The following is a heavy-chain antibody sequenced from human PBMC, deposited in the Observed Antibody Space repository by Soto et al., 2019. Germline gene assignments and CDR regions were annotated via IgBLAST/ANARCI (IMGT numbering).Heavy chain of an antibody. V-gene: IGHV1-18*04. Sequence: ASVKVSCKASGYTFTSYFISWVRQAPGQVLEWIDRLSAYYGHTNYAHKFQSTHTMTTETSTTTAYMEMGGDDTAVYYCTGDPAPGGWFDYWGQGTLVTVSS. CDR3: TGDPAPGGWFDY. CDR2: LSAYYGHT. D-gene: IGHD2-8*02. J-gene: IGHJ5*01. CDR1: GYTFTSYF.